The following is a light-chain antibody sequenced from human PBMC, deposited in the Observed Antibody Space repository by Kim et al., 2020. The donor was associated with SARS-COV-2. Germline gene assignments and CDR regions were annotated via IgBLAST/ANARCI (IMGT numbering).Light chain of an antibody. Sequence: GQMVTISCSGTTSNIGRNYVSWYQQLPGMAPKLLICRDDQRPSGVPDRFSASKSGTSASLAISGLRSEDEADYYCASWDGGLDTRIFGGGTQLTVL. J-gene: IGLJ2*01. CDR2: RDD. CDR1: TSNIGRNY. CDR3: ASWDGGLDTRI. V-gene: IGLV1-47*01.